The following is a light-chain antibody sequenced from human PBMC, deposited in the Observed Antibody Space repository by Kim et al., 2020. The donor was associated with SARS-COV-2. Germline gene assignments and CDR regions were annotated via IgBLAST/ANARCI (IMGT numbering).Light chain of an antibody. CDR1: QSVSSN. CDR2: GAS. CDR3: QQYNNWPYT. V-gene: IGKV3-15*01. Sequence: EIVMTQSPATLSVSPGERATLSCRASQSVSSNLAWYQQKPGQAPRLLIYGASTRATGIPARFSGSGSGTDFTLTISSLQSEDFAVYHCQQYNNWPYTFGQGTKLEI. J-gene: IGKJ2*01.